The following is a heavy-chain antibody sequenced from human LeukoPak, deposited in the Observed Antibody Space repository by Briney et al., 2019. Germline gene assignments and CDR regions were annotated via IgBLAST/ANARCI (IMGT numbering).Heavy chain of an antibody. CDR3: ARDHMNSSSWYVVGL. CDR1: GGSISSGGYY. J-gene: IGHJ4*02. D-gene: IGHD6-13*01. CDR2: IYYSGST. V-gene: IGHV4-31*03. Sequence: SETLSLTCTVSGGSISSGGYYWSWLRQHPGKGLEWIGYIYYSGSTYYNPSLKSRVTISVDTSKNQFSLKLSSVTAADTAVYYCARDHMNSSSWYVVGLWGQGTLVTVSS.